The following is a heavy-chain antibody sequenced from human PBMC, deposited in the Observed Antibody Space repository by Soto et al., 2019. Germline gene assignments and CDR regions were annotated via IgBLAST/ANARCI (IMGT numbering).Heavy chain of an antibody. V-gene: IGHV3-30-3*01. J-gene: IGHJ6*02. Sequence: GGSLRLSCAASGFTFSSYAMHWVRQAPGKGLEWVAVISYDGSNKYYADSVKGRFTISRDNSKNTLYLQMNSLRAEDTAVYYCARDRGYCSGGSCPPDYYYGMDVWGQGTTVTVSS. CDR2: ISYDGSNK. CDR3: ARDRGYCSGGSCPPDYYYGMDV. D-gene: IGHD2-15*01. CDR1: GFTFSSYA.